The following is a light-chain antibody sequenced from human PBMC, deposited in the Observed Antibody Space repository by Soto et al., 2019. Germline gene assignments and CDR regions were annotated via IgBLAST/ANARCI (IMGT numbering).Light chain of an antibody. CDR3: QQYDKYWT. Sequence: DIQMTQSASTLSASVGDRVAITCRASQSISRCLAWYQQKPGEAPTVLIYDASSLERGVPSRFSGSGSGTEFTLTISSLXPDDFATYYCQQYDKYWTFGQGTKVDIK. CDR2: DAS. V-gene: IGKV1-5*01. J-gene: IGKJ1*01. CDR1: QSISRC.